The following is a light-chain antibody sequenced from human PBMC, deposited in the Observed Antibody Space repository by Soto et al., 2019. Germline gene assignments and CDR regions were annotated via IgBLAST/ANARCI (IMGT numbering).Light chain of an antibody. CDR3: QQRSHWPPYT. CDR2: DAS. V-gene: IGKV3-11*01. CDR1: QSVSSY. J-gene: IGKJ2*01. Sequence: EIVLTQSPATLSLSPGERATLSCRASQSVSSYLAWYQQKPGQAPRLLIYDASNRATGIPARFSGSGSGTDFTLTIGSREPEDFAVYYCQQRSHWPPYTFGQGTKLEIK.